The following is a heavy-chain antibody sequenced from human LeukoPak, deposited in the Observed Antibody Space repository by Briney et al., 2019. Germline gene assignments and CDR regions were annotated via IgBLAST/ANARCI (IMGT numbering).Heavy chain of an antibody. CDR3: AKHWSYCSTTSCFFNYYYYYMDV. V-gene: IGHV3-23*01. J-gene: IGHJ6*03. CDR1: GFTFSAYG. D-gene: IGHD2-2*01. CDR2: VSGADGTT. Sequence: GGSLRLSCAASGFTFSAYGMSWVRQSPRKGLEWVSGVSGADGTTYCADSVKGRFTISRDNSKSTLYLQMNNLRAEDTAVYYCAKHWSYCSTTSCFFNYYYYYMDVWGKGTTVTVSS.